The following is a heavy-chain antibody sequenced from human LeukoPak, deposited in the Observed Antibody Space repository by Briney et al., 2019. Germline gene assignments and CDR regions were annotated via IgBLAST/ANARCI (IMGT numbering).Heavy chain of an antibody. CDR1: GGSISSSSYY. Sequence: PSETLSLTCTVSGGSISSSSYYWGWTRHPPGKGLEWIGSVYYTGASYYNPSLKSRVTISIDTSKNHFSLNLTSVTAADTAVYYCARGAPPQNWGQGALVTVSS. CDR3: ARGAPPQN. J-gene: IGHJ4*02. V-gene: IGHV4-39*07. CDR2: VYYTGAS.